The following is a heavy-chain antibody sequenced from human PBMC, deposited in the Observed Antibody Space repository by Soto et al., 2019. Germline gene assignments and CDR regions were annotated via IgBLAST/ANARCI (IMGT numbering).Heavy chain of an antibody. V-gene: IGHV1-24*01. Sequence: APGKGSCKVSGYTLTEFSMHWGRQAPGKGLEWMGGFDPEDGETIYAQKFQGRVTMTEDTSTDTAYMELSSVRSEDTAVYFCATDGTATGNPPSVDYWGEGTVGTVS. CDR3: ATDGTATGNPPSVDY. D-gene: IGHD1-1*01. CDR1: GYTLTEFS. CDR2: FDPEDGET. J-gene: IGHJ4*02.